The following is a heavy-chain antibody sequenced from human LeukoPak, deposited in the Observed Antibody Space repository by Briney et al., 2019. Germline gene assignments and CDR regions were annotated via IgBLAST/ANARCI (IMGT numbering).Heavy chain of an antibody. J-gene: IGHJ6*03. Sequence: PSETLSLTCAVYGGSFSGYYWSWIRQPPGKGLEWIGEINHSGSTNYNPSLKSRVTISVDTSKNQFSLKLSSVTAADTAVYYCASLTRQGRVKYYYNYMDVWGKGTTVTVSS. V-gene: IGHV4-34*01. CDR1: GGSFSGYY. CDR2: INHSGST. CDR3: ASLTRQGRVKYYYNYMDV. D-gene: IGHD2-8*02.